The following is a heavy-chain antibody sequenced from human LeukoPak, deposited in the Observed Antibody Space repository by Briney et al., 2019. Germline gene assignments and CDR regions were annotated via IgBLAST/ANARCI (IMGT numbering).Heavy chain of an antibody. V-gene: IGHV3-13*01. CDR1: GFTFSDYD. J-gene: IGHJ4*02. Sequence: GSLRLSCAASGFTFSDYDMHWVRQATGKGLEWVSAIGTAGDTYYTGSVKGRFTISREDAKNSLYLQMNSLRAGDTAVYYCARVAKERVGGVYYFDYWGQGTLVTVSS. CDR2: IGTAGDT. CDR3: ARVAKERVGGVYYFDY. D-gene: IGHD1-1*01.